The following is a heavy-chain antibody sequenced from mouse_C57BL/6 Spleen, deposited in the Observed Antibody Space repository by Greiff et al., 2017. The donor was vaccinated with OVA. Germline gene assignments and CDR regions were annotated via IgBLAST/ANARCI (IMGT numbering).Heavy chain of an antibody. Sequence: QVQLQQPGAELVRPGSSVKLSCKASGYTFTSYWMHWVKQRPIQGLEWIGNIDPSDSETHYNQKFKDKATLTVDKSSSTAYMRLSSLTSEDSAVYYCARRLYYGNYAYYFDYWGQGTTLTVSS. CDR1: GYTFTSYW. CDR2: IDPSDSET. V-gene: IGHV1-52*01. CDR3: ARRLYYGNYAYYFDY. D-gene: IGHD2-1*01. J-gene: IGHJ2*01.